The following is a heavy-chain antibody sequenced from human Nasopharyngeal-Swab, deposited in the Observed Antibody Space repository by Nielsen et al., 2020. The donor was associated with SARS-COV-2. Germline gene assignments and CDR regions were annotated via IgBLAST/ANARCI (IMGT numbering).Heavy chain of an antibody. J-gene: IGHJ6*02. Sequence: GESLKISCVASGFTFSSYGMYWVRQAPGKGLEWVSIISYDGSNKYHADSVKGRFTISRDNSKNTLYLQMNSLRAEDTAVYYCAKGAYYYGSGSYYNVDYYYGMDVWGQGTTVTVSS. V-gene: IGHV3-30*18. CDR3: AKGAYYYGSGSYYNVDYYYGMDV. CDR1: GFTFSSYG. CDR2: ISYDGSNK. D-gene: IGHD3-10*01.